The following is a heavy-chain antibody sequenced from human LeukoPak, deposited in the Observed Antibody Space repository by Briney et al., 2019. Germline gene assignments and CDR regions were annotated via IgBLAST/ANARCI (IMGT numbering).Heavy chain of an antibody. J-gene: IGHJ4*02. CDR2: SFYSGST. CDR3: ARSVVRGEEYFDQ. V-gene: IGHV4-59*01. CDR1: GGSISSYY. D-gene: IGHD4-23*01. Sequence: SETLSLICTVSGGSISSYYWNWIRQPPGKGLEWIGYSFYSGSTKYNPSLTSRVTMSVDTSNNQFSLRLRSVTAADTAVYYCARSVVRGEEYFDQWGQGTLVTVSS.